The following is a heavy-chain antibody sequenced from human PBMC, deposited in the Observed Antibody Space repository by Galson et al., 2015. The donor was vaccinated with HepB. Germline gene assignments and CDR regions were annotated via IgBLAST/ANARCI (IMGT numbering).Heavy chain of an antibody. V-gene: IGHV1-69*13. J-gene: IGHJ4*02. Sequence: SVKVSCKASGGTFSRYAISWVRQAPGQGLEWLGGIIPLFGTANYAQKFQDRVTITADESTNTAYLEVSSLRSEDTAVYYCARDPATTRTNCTKGACYRFAFGLMSYFDYWGQGTLVTVSS. D-gene: IGHD2-8*01. CDR2: IIPLFGTA. CDR3: ARDPATTRTNCTKGACYRFAFGLMSYFDY. CDR1: GGTFSRYA.